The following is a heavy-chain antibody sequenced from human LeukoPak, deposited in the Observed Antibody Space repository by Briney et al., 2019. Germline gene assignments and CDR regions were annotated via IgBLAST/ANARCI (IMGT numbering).Heavy chain of an antibody. CDR3: AKEQMGCSGGSCYDAFDI. CDR1: GFTFSSYG. Sequence: PGGSLRLSCAASGFTFSSYGMHWVRQAPGKGLEWVAVIWYDGSNKYYADSVKGRFTISGGNSKNTLYLQMNSLRAEDTAVYYCAKEQMGCSGGSCYDAFDIWGQGTMVTVSS. J-gene: IGHJ3*02. D-gene: IGHD2-15*01. CDR2: IWYDGSNK. V-gene: IGHV3-33*06.